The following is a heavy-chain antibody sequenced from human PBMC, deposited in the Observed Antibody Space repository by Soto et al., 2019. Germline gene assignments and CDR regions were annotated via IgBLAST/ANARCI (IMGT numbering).Heavy chain of an antibody. CDR3: AKDRNYPRDQFHY. J-gene: IGHJ4*02. V-gene: IGHV3-23*01. CDR1: GFTFSAYA. CDR2: ISANGQGI. Sequence: GALRLSCAASGFTFSAYALSWVRQAPGKGLEWVSAISANGQGIYYADSVRGRFTISRDNSKNTIFLHMDSLRAEDTAVYYCAKDRNYPRDQFHYWGQGTLVTVSS. D-gene: IGHD1-7*01.